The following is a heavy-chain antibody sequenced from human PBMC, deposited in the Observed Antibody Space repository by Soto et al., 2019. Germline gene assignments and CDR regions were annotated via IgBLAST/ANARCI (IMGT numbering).Heavy chain of an antibody. Sequence: GESLKISCKASGYSFANYWIGWVRQMPGKGLEWMGIIYPGDSDTRYSPSFQGQVTISADKSIATAYLQWSSLKASDTAMYYCARQQQHISRPLIDYWGQGTLVIVSS. V-gene: IGHV5-51*01. CDR1: GYSFANYW. D-gene: IGHD1-1*01. J-gene: IGHJ4*02. CDR3: ARQQQHISRPLIDY. CDR2: IYPGDSDT.